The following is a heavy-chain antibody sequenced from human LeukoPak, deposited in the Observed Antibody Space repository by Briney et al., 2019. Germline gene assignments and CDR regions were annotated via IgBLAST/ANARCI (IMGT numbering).Heavy chain of an antibody. CDR1: GFTFSNAW. D-gene: IGHD3-9*01. J-gene: IGHJ4*02. Sequence: GGSLRLSCAASGFTFSNAWMSWVRQASGKGLEWVGRIKSKTDGGTTDYAAPVKGRFTISRDDSKNTLYLQMNSLKTEDTAVYYCTTEEFPYYDILTGYHHYFDYWGQGTLVTVSS. V-gene: IGHV3-15*01. CDR2: IKSKTDGGTT. CDR3: TTEEFPYYDILTGYHHYFDY.